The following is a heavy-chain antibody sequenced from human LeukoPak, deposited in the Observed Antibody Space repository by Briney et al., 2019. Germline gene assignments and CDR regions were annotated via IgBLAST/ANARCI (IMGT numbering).Heavy chain of an antibody. Sequence: GGSPRLSCAASGFTFDDYAMHWVRQAPGKGLEWVSGISWNSGSIGYADSVKGRFTISRDNAKNSLYLQMNSLRAEDTALYYCAKFTWFGDWGQGTLVTVSS. CDR2: ISWNSGSI. J-gene: IGHJ4*02. D-gene: IGHD3-10*01. CDR1: GFTFDDYA. CDR3: AKFTWFGD. V-gene: IGHV3-9*01.